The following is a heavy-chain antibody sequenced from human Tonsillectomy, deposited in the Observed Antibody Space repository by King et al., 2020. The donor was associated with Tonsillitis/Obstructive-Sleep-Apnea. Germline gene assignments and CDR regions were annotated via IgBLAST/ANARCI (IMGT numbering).Heavy chain of an antibody. CDR3: ARGSYDSSGLNWFDP. CDR1: GGSISRYY. V-gene: IGHV4-59*01. D-gene: IGHD3-22*01. Sequence: QLQESGPGLVKPSETLSLTCTVSGGSISRYYWSWIRQPPGKGLEWIGYIYYRGGTNYNPSLKSRVIISVDNSKNQFSLKLSSVTAADTAVYYCARGSYDSSGLNWFDPWGQGTLVTVSS. J-gene: IGHJ5*02. CDR2: IYYRGGT.